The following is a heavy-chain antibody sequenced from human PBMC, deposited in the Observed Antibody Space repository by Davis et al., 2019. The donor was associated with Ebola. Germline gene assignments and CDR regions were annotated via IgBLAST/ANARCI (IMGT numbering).Heavy chain of an antibody. CDR1: GFTFSSYV. Sequence: GGSLRLSCAASGFTFSSYVMTWVRQAPGKGLEWVGRSRNKAKSYTTDYAASVRGRFTISREDSKNVLYLQMNSLKTEDTALYFCAKAAYSGFDYYYFHYWGQGTLVTVSS. CDR3: AKAAYSGFDYYYFHY. J-gene: IGHJ4*02. V-gene: IGHV3-72*01. CDR2: SRNKAKSYTT. D-gene: IGHD5-12*01.